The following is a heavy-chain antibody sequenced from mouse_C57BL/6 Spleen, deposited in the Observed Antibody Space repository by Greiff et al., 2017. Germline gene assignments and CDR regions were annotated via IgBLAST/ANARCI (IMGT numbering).Heavy chain of an antibody. V-gene: IGHV1-81*01. Sequence: QVQLPQSGAELARPGASVKLSCKASGYTFTSYGISWVKQRTGQGLEWIGEIYPRSGNTYYNEKLKGKATLTADKASSTAYMDLRSLTSEDSAVYVCARRIVYGSSYYYAMDYVGQGTSVTVSS. J-gene: IGHJ4*01. CDR2: IYPRSGNT. CDR3: ARRIVYGSSYYYAMDY. CDR1: GYTFTSYG. D-gene: IGHD1-1*01.